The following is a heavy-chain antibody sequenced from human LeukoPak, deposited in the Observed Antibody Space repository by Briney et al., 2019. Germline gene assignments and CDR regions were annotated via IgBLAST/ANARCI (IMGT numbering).Heavy chain of an antibody. CDR3: ARDVAARLHDY. CDR1: GGSISSSSYY. Sequence: PSETLSLTCTVSGGSISSSSYYWGWIRQPPGKGLEWIGSIYHSGSTYYNPSLKSRVTISVDTSKSQFSLKLSSVTAADTAVYYCARDVAARLHDYWGQGTLVTVSS. CDR2: IYHSGST. J-gene: IGHJ4*02. D-gene: IGHD6-6*01. V-gene: IGHV4-39*07.